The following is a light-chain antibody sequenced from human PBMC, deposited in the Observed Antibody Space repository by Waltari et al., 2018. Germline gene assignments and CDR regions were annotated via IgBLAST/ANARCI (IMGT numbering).Light chain of an antibody. CDR2: KAS. J-gene: IGKJ1*01. CDR3: QQYNGYPQT. V-gene: IGKV1-5*03. CDR1: QSISSW. Sequence: DIQMTQSPSTPSASVGDIVTITCRARQSISSWLAWYQQKPGKAPKLLIYKASSLQSGVPSRFSGSGSGTEFTLTISSLQPDDFATYFCQQYNGYPQTFGQGTQVEIK.